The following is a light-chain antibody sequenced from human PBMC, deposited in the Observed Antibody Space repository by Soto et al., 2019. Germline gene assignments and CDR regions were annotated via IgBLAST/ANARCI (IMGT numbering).Light chain of an antibody. J-gene: IGLJ1*01. CDR1: SSDIGAYKY. V-gene: IGLV2-14*03. Sequence: QSALTQPASVSGSPGQSITISCTGTSSDIGAYKYVSWYQHHPGKAPKVMIYDVDNRPSGVSNRFSGSKSGNTASLTISGLQAEDEADYYCSLYTSSTTPDVFGTGTKLTVL. CDR2: DVD. CDR3: SLYTSSTTPDV.